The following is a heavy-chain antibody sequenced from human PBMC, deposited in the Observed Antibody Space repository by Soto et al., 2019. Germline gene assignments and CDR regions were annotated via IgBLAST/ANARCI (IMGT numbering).Heavy chain of an antibody. CDR2: ISGSGGST. CDR3: ANIQGSGQLHP. D-gene: IGHD1-26*01. CDR1: RFTVSSYA. V-gene: IGHV3-23*01. Sequence: GGCLRLSCAASRFTVSSYAMSWVRQAPGKGLEWVSAISGSGGSTYYADSVKGRFTISRDNSKNTLYLQMNSLRAEDTAVYYCANIQGSGQLHPWGQGTLVTVSS. J-gene: IGHJ5*02.